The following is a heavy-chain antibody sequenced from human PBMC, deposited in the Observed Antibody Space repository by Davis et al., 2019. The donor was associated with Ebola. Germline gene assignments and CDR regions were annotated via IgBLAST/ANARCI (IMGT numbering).Heavy chain of an antibody. CDR3: AREKGRFLEWSVYYYYGMDV. D-gene: IGHD3-3*01. V-gene: IGHV4-34*01. Sequence: SETLSLTCTVSGGSISGYYWSWIRQPPGKGLEWIGEINHSGSTNYNPSLKSRVTISVDTSKNQFSLKLSSVTAADTAVYYCAREKGRFLEWSVYYYYGMDVWGQGTTVTVSS. CDR1: GGSISGYY. J-gene: IGHJ6*02. CDR2: INHSGST.